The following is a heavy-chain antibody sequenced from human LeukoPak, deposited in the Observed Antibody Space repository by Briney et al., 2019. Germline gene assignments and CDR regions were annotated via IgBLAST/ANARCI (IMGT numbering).Heavy chain of an antibody. Sequence: ASVKVSCKASGYTFTSYYMHWVRQAPGQGLEWMGIINPSGGSTSYAQKFQGRVTLTTDTPTTTGYMDLRSLRSDDTAIYYCARDLGRLRDTLGYYTWGQGTLVTVSS. CDR1: GYTFTSYY. D-gene: IGHD3-3*01. CDR2: INPSGGST. V-gene: IGHV1-46*01. J-gene: IGHJ4*02. CDR3: ARDLGRLRDTLGYYT.